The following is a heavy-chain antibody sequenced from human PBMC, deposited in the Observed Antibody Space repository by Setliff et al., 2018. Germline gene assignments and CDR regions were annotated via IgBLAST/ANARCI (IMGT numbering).Heavy chain of an antibody. CDR2: INQGGSDQ. Sequence: GSLRLSCAASGLTFNSYAMSWVRQAPGKGLEWVANINQGGSDQFYADSVQGRFTISRDNPKNTLHLQMNGLRVEDTAIYYCARSPHDFWSGRVFFDYWGQGMLVTVS. CDR3: ARSPHDFWSGRVFFDY. V-gene: IGHV3-7*03. D-gene: IGHD3-3*01. J-gene: IGHJ4*01. CDR1: GLTFNSYA.